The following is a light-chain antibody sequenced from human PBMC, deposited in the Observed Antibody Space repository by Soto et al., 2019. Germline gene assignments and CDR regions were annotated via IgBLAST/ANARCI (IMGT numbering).Light chain of an antibody. CDR1: SSNIGSNT. J-gene: IGLJ2*01. CDR2: SNN. V-gene: IGLV1-44*01. Sequence: QSVLTQPPSASGTPWQRVTISCSGSSSNIGSNTVNWYQQLPGTAPKLLIYSNNQRPSWVPDRFSGSKSGTSASLAISGLQSEDEADYYCAAWDDSLNGRVFGGGTKVTVL. CDR3: AAWDDSLNGRV.